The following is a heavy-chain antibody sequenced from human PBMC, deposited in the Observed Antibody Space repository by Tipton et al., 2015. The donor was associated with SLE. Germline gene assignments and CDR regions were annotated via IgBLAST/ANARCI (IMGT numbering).Heavy chain of an antibody. CDR2: INHSGST. CDR3: ASPYYDFWSGHLAFDI. V-gene: IGHV4-34*01. Sequence: LRLSCAVYGGSFSGYYWRWIRQPPGKGLEWIGEINHSGSTNYNPSLKSRVTISVDTSKNQFSLKLSSVTAADTAVYYCASPYYDFWSGHLAFDIWGQGTMVTVSS. D-gene: IGHD3-3*01. J-gene: IGHJ3*02. CDR1: GGSFSGYY.